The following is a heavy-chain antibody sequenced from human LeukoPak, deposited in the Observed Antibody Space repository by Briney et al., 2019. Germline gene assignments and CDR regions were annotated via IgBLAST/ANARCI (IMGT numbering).Heavy chain of an antibody. D-gene: IGHD2-21*01. CDR1: GFTFTSSA. CDR3: AAETRSPHYSDY. CDR2: IVVGSGNT. Sequence: SVKVSCKASGFTFTSSAVQWVRQARGQRLEWIGWIVVGSGNTNYAQKFQERVTITRDMSTSTAYMELSSLRSEDTAVFYCAAETRSPHYSDYWGQGTLVTVSS. J-gene: IGHJ4*02. V-gene: IGHV1-58*01.